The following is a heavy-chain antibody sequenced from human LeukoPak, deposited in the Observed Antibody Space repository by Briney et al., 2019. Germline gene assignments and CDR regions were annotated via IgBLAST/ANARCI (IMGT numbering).Heavy chain of an antibody. CDR2: IYVSGST. Sequence: SETLSLTCTISGGSISSYYWSWIRQPPGKGLEWIGFIYVSGSTNYNPSLKSRVTISVDTSKNQFSLKLSSVTAADTAVYYCARSKQLVHPDAFDIWGQGTMVTVSS. V-gene: IGHV4-59*01. D-gene: IGHD6-6*01. CDR1: GGSISSYY. J-gene: IGHJ3*02. CDR3: ARSKQLVHPDAFDI.